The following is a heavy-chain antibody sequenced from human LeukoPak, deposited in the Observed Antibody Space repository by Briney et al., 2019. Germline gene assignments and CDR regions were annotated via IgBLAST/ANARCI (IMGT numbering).Heavy chain of an antibody. CDR1: GGSISSSSYY. V-gene: IGHV4-39*01. J-gene: IGHJ3*02. Sequence: PSETLSLTCTVSGGSISSSSYYWGWIRQPPGKGLEWIGSIYYSGSTYYNPSLKSRVTISVDTSKNQFFLKLSSVTAADTAVYYCARPRLGSSDAFDIWGQGTMVTVSS. D-gene: IGHD6-6*01. CDR2: IYYSGST. CDR3: ARPRLGSSDAFDI.